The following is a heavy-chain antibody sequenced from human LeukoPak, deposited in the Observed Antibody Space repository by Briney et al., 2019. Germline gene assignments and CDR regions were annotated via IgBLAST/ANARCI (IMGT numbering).Heavy chain of an antibody. J-gene: IGHJ4*02. CDR2: ISGSGGST. D-gene: IGHD3-10*01. Sequence: GGSLRLSCAASGFTFSSYAMSWVRQAPGKGLKWVSAISGSGGSTYYADSVKGRFTISRDNSKNTLYLQMNSLRAEDTAVYYCARWWYYYGSGSYLDYWGQGTLVTVSS. CDR3: ARWWYYYGSGSYLDY. V-gene: IGHV3-23*01. CDR1: GFTFSSYA.